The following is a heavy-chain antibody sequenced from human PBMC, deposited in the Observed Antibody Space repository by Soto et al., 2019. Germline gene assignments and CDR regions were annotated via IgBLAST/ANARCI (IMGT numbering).Heavy chain of an antibody. J-gene: IGHJ4*02. CDR1: GFTFSSYA. CDR3: AKQIPRPQSGYSYGLDY. V-gene: IGHV3-23*01. Sequence: GGSLRLSCAASGFTFSSYAMSWGRQAPGKGLEWVSAISGSGVSTYYADSVKGRFTISRDNSKNTLYLQMNSLRAEDTAVYYCAKQIPRPQSGYSYGLDYWGQGTLVTVSS. CDR2: ISGSGVST. D-gene: IGHD5-18*01.